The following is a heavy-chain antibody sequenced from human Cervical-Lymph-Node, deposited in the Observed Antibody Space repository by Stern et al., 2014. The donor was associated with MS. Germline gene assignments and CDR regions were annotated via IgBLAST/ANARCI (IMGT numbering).Heavy chain of an antibody. CDR3: ARDREDGGFDY. D-gene: IGHD2-15*01. Sequence: VRLVESGGGVVQPGRPLRLSCAASGFPFSSYGMHWVRQAPGKGLAWVAVIWYDGSNKYYADSVKGRFTISRDNSKNTLYLQMNSLRAEDTAVYYCARDREDGGFDYWGQGTLVTVSS. CDR1: GFPFSSYG. J-gene: IGHJ4*02. V-gene: IGHV3-33*01. CDR2: IWYDGSNK.